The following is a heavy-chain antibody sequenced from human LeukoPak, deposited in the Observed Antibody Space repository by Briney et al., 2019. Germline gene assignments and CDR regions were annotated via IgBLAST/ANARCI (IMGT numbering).Heavy chain of an antibody. V-gene: IGHV1-2*02. J-gene: IGHJ6*04. CDR3: ARGRVAARSGWFDP. D-gene: IGHD6-6*01. Sequence: ASVKVSCKASGYTFTGYYMHWVRQAPGQGLEWMGWINPNSGGTNYAQKFQGRVTMTRDTSISTAYMELSRLRSDDTAVYYCARGRVAARSGWFDPWGKGTTVTVSS. CDR2: INPNSGGT. CDR1: GYTFTGYY.